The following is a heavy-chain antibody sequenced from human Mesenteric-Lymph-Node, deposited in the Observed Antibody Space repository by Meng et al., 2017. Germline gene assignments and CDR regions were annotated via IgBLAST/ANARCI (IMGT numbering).Heavy chain of an antibody. CDR1: GYTFTSYA. Sequence: QAHLVHSVSDLKKPGASVKVSWKASGYTFTSYAMNWVRQAPGQGLEWMGWINTNTGNPTYAQGFTGRFVFSLDTSVSTAYLQISSLKAEDTAVYYCARDLSYYGSGSFDPWGQGTLVTVSS. CDR2: INTNTGNP. V-gene: IGHV7-4-1*02. CDR3: ARDLSYYGSGSFDP. D-gene: IGHD3-10*01. J-gene: IGHJ5*02.